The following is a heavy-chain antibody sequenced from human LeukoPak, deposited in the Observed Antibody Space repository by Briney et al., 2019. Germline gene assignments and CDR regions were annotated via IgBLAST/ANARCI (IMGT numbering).Heavy chain of an antibody. Sequence: ASVKVSCKASGGTFSSYAISWVRQAPGQGREWMGRIIPILGIANYAQKFQGRVTITADKSTSTAYMELSSLRSEDTAVYYCARDPPIHDYGGNSGFFDYWGQGTLVTVSS. CDR3: ARDPPIHDYGGNSGFFDY. V-gene: IGHV1-69*04. CDR2: IIPILGIA. CDR1: GGTFSSYA. D-gene: IGHD4-23*01. J-gene: IGHJ4*02.